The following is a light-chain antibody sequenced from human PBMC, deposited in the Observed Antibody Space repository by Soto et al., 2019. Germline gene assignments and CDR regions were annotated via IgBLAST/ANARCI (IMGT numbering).Light chain of an antibody. V-gene: IGLV2-14*01. CDR1: SSDVGRYNY. J-gene: IGLJ1*01. Sequence: ALTQPASVSGSPGQSITISCTGTSSDVGRYNYVSWYQHHPGKAPKLMIYEVNNRPSGVSNRFSGSKSGNTASLTISGLQAEDEADYYCSSYTISNTYVFGTGTKVTVL. CDR2: EVN. CDR3: SSYTISNTYV.